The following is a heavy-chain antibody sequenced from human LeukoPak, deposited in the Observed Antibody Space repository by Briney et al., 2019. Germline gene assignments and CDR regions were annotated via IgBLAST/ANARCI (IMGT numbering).Heavy chain of an antibody. CDR1: GFTFSSYA. V-gene: IGHV3-23*01. Sequence: PGGSLRLSCAASGFTFSSYAMSWVRQAPGKGLEWVSAISGSGGSTYYADSVKGRFTISRDNSKNTLYLQMNSLRAEDTAVYYCARGLYYYDSSGYYYYLEYFQHWGQGTLVTVSS. CDR2: ISGSGGST. D-gene: IGHD3-22*01. J-gene: IGHJ1*01. CDR3: ARGLYYYDSSGYYYYLEYFQH.